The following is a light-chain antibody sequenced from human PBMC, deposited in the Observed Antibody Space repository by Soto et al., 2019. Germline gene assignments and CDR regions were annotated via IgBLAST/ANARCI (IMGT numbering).Light chain of an antibody. V-gene: IGKV1-39*01. CDR2: AAS. CDR3: QQSYSTPIT. CDR1: QSISSY. J-gene: IGKJ5*01. Sequence: DIQMTQSPSSLSASVGDRVTITCRASQSISSYLNWYQQKPGKAPKVLIYAASNLQSGVPSRFSCSGSGTDFTLTISSLQPEDFATYYCQQSYSTPITFGQVTRLDIE.